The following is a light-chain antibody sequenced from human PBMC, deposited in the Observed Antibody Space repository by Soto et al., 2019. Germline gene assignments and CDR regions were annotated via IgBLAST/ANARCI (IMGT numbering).Light chain of an antibody. V-gene: IGLV2-14*01. CDR1: SSDVGGYNY. Sequence: QSALTQPASVCGSPGQSITTSCTGTSSDVGGYNYVSWYQQHPGKAPKLMIYDVSNRPSGVSNRFSGSKSGNTASLTISGLQAEDEADYYCSSYTSSSTYVVFGGGTKLTVL. CDR2: DVS. J-gene: IGLJ2*01. CDR3: SSYTSSSTYVV.